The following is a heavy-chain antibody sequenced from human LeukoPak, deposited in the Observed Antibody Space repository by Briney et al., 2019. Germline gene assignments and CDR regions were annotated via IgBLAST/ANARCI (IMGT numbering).Heavy chain of an antibody. Sequence: SETLSLTCTVSGDSISRSSYFWAWIRQPPGKGLEWIGSVYSSGSTYYNPSLRSQITISVDTSKNQFSLKLSSVTAADTAVYYCARDKASGRNWFDPWGQGSLVTVSS. J-gene: IGHJ5*02. CDR3: ARDKASGRNWFDP. CDR1: GDSISRSSYF. CDR2: VYSSGST. D-gene: IGHD1-1*01. V-gene: IGHV4-39*07.